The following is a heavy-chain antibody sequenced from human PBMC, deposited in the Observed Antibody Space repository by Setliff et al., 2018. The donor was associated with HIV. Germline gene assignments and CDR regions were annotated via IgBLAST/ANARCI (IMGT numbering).Heavy chain of an antibody. Sequence: NPSETLSLTCTVSGGSISSGYYYWSWIRQPAGKGLEWVGHIYTSGSYNPSLKSRVTISVDTSKNQFSLELSSVTAADTAVYFCAREAKVGTPYDAFDIWGQGTKVTVSS. CDR3: AREAKVGTPYDAFDI. V-gene: IGHV4-61*09. D-gene: IGHD1-26*01. CDR1: GGSISSGYYY. J-gene: IGHJ3*02. CDR2: IYTSG.